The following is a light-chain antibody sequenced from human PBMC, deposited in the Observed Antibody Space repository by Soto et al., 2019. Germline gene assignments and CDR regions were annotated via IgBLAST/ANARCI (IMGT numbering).Light chain of an antibody. Sequence: QAVVTQPPSVSGAPGQRVTISCTGSSSNIGAGYDVHWYQHLPGTAPKLLIYDNINRPLGVPDRFSGSKSGTSASLAITGLQANDEADYFCQSYDTTLSAWIFGGGTKLTVL. CDR1: SSNIGAGYD. CDR3: QSYDTTLSAWI. CDR2: DNI. J-gene: IGLJ2*01. V-gene: IGLV1-40*01.